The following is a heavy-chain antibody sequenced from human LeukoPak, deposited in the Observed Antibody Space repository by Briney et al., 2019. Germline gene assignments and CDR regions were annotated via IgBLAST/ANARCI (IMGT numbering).Heavy chain of an antibody. CDR3: ARVDCSGASCYLDR. J-gene: IGHJ4*02. Sequence: GGSLRLSCAASGFTSSKYNMNWVRQSPGKGLEWVSSISSSSYYLTYRDSVKGRFTISRDNAKSSLFLVMNSLRAEDTAVYYCARVDCSGASCYLDRWGQGTLVTVSS. V-gene: IGHV3-21*01. CDR2: ISSSSYYL. CDR1: GFTSSKYN. D-gene: IGHD2-15*01.